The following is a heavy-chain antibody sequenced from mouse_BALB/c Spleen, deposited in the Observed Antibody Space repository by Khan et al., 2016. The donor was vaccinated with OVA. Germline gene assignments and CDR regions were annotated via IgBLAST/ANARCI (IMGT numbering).Heavy chain of an antibody. CDR1: GYSITSDYA. V-gene: IGHV3-2*02. Sequence: EVELVESGPGLVKPSQSLSLTCTVTGYSITSDYAWNWIRQFPGNRLEWMGYIHYSGGTSYLPSLKSRISITRDTSKNQFFLQLNSVTTEDSATYYCARWFDYWGQGTLVTVS. J-gene: IGHJ3*01. CDR3: ARWFDY. CDR2: IHYSGGT.